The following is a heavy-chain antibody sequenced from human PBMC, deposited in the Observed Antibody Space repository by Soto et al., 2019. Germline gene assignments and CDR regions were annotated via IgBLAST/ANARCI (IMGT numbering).Heavy chain of an antibody. V-gene: IGHV1-18*01. CDR2: ISGYNGNT. CDR3: AREGPAPYYYYGMDV. CDR1: GYSFTTYG. Sequence: QVQLVQSRGEVKKPGASVKVSCKTSGYSFTTYGISWVRQAPGQGLEWMGWISGYNGNTNYAQNLQGRVTMTTDTSTSTAYMELRSLISDDTAVYYCAREGPAPYYYYGMDVWGQGSTVTVSS. J-gene: IGHJ6*02.